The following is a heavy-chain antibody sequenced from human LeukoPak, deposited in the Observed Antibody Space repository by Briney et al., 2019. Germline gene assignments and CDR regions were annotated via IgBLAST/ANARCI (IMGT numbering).Heavy chain of an antibody. CDR1: GFTFSSYG. J-gene: IGHJ4*02. CDR3: AKDNDIVVVVAATGDY. V-gene: IGHV3-7*03. Sequence: GGSLRLSCAASGFTFSSYGMTWVRQAPGKGLEWVANIEQDGSEKYYVDSVKGRFTISRDNAKNSLYLQMNSLRAEDTAVYYCAKDNDIVVVVAATGDYWGQGTLVTVSS. D-gene: IGHD2-15*01. CDR2: IEQDGSEK.